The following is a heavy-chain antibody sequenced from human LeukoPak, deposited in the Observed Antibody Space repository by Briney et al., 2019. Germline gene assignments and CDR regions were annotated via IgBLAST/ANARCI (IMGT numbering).Heavy chain of an antibody. CDR1: GFTFANYG. Sequence: GGSLRLSCAASGFTFANYGMHWVRQAPGKGLEWVTFIRYDGSIKYYADSVKGRFTISRDNSKNTLYLQMNSLRAEDTAVYYCAREWGGPVDYWGQGTLVTVSS. V-gene: IGHV3-30*02. D-gene: IGHD3-16*01. CDR3: AREWGGPVDY. J-gene: IGHJ4*02. CDR2: IRYDGSIK.